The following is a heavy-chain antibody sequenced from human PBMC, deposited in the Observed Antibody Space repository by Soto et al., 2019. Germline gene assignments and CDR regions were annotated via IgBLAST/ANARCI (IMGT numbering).Heavy chain of an antibody. V-gene: IGHV4-59*01. CDR3: AREMGSGGYYGMDV. CDR1: GGSISSYY. J-gene: IGHJ6*02. CDR2: IYYSGST. Sequence: QVQLQELGPGLVKPSETLSLTCTVSGGSISSYYWSWIRQPPGKGLEWIGYIYYSGSTNYNPSLQSRVTISVDTSKNQFSLKLSCVTAADTAVYYCAREMGSGGYYGMDVWGQGTTVTVSS. D-gene: IGHD1-26*01.